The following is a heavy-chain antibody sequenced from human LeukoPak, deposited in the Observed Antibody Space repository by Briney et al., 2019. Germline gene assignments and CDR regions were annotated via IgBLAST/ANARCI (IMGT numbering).Heavy chain of an antibody. D-gene: IGHD7-27*01. CDR3: ARDHNWGPDY. CDR1: GLTFTGHY. V-gene: IGHV1-2*02. Sequence: GASMKVSCKTSGLTFTGHYMHWLRQAPGQGLEWMGWINANTGVTRYAVKFQGRVTITRDTSISTVYMDLSSLQSDDTAVYYCARDHNWGPDYWGQGTLVLVSS. CDR2: INANTGVT. J-gene: IGHJ4*02.